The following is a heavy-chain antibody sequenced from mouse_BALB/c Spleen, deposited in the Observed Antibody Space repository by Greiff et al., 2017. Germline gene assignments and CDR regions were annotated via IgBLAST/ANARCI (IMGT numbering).Heavy chain of an antibody. CDR1: GFNIKDTY. D-gene: IGHD4-1*02. CDR3: ANWDQAWFAY. Sequence: VQLQQSGAELVKPGASVKLSCTASGFNIKDTYMHWVKQRPEQGLEWIGRIDPAYGNTTYDPKFQGTANISADTSSNTAYLQLSSLTAEDTAVCYCANWDQAWFAYWGQGTLVTVSA. J-gene: IGHJ3*01. CDR2: IDPAYGNT. V-gene: IGHV14-3*02.